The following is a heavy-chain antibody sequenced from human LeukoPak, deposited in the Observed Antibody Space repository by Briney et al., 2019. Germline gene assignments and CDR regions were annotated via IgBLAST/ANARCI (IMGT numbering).Heavy chain of an antibody. CDR2: IGGGGVST. V-gene: IGHV3-23*01. D-gene: IGHD1-26*01. CDR1: EFTLSYYV. CDR3: AEVRVGTSKPGALDY. Sequence: GGSLRLSCATSEFTLSYYVMNWVRQAPGKGLEWVSGIGGGGVSTYYADSVKGRFTISRDNSKKMLYLQMNGLRAEDTAIYYCAEVRVGTSKPGALDYWGQGTLVTVSS. J-gene: IGHJ4*02.